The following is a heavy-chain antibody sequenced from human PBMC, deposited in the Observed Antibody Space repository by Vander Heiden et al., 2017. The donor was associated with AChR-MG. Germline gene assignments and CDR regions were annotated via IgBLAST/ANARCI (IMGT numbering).Heavy chain of an antibody. CDR2: IYYSGST. CDR3: ARGGHVLWFSYYYYYMDV. D-gene: IGHD3-10*01. J-gene: IGHJ6*03. Sequence: QVQLQESGPGLVKPSETLSLTCTVSGGSVSSGSYYWSWIRQPPGKGLEWIGYIYYSGSTNYNPSLKSRVTISVDTSKNQFSLKLSSVTAADTTVYYCARGGHVLWFSYYYYYMDVWGKGTTVTVSS. V-gene: IGHV4-61*01. CDR1: GGSVSSGSYY.